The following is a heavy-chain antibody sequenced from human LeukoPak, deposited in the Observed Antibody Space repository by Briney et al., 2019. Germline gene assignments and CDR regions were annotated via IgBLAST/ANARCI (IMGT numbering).Heavy chain of an antibody. CDR1: GYSISSGYY. Sequence: SETLSLTCAVSGYSISSGYYWGWIRQPPGKGLEWIGSIYHSGSTYYNPSLKSRVTISVDTSKNQLSLKLSSVTAADTAVYYCARSRLVVPAAFDYWGQGTLVTVSS. V-gene: IGHV4-38-2*01. CDR2: IYHSGST. CDR3: ARSRLVVPAAFDY. D-gene: IGHD2-2*01. J-gene: IGHJ4*02.